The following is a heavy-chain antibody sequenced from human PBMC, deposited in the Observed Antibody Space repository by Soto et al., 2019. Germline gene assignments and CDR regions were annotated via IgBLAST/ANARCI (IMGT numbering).Heavy chain of an antibody. J-gene: IGHJ4*02. CDR1: GFTFSSYA. Sequence: QVQLVESGGGVVQPGRSLRLSCAASGFTFSSYAMHWVRQAPGKGLEWVAVISYDGSNKYYADSVKGRFTISRDNSKNTLYLQMNSLRAEDTAVYYCARVYGRGYFDYWGQGTLVTVSS. CDR2: ISYDGSNK. D-gene: IGHD2-2*02. CDR3: ARVYGRGYFDY. V-gene: IGHV3-30-3*01.